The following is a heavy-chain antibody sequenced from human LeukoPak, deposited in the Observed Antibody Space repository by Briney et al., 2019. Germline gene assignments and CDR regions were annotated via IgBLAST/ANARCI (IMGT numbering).Heavy chain of an antibody. CDR2: MHYDGST. Sequence: SQTLSLTCTVSGGSLRSRTYYWAWIRQPPGKGLEWLGRMHYDGSTFDNPSLKSRVTMSVDTSRNHFSLKMTSVTAADTAVYYCARDNRSLLDSWGQGILVTVSS. V-gene: IGHV4-39*07. CDR1: GGSLRSRTYY. J-gene: IGHJ4*02. CDR3: ARDNRSLLDS. D-gene: IGHD3-16*02.